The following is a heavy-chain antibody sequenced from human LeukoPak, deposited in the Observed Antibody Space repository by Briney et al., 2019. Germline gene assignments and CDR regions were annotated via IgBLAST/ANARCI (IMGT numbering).Heavy chain of an antibody. CDR3: AKPSSSSWLNWFDP. Sequence: GGSLRLSCAASGFTFSSYSMNWVRQAPGKGLEWVSYISSSSSTIYYADSVKGRFTISRDNSKNTLYLQMNSLRAEDTAVYYCAKPSSSSWLNWFDPWGQGTLVTVSS. D-gene: IGHD6-13*01. CDR1: GFTFSSYS. V-gene: IGHV3-48*01. CDR2: ISSSSSTI. J-gene: IGHJ5*02.